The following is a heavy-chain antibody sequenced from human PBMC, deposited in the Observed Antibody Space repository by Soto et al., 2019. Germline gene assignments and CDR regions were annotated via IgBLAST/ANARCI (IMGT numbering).Heavy chain of an antibody. CDR3: TRSLFASSWYAGS. CDR1: GGSVSNKTYY. J-gene: IGHJ5*02. V-gene: IGHV4-39*01. CDR2: VYYSGNT. D-gene: IGHD6-13*01. Sequence: SETLSLTCSVSGGSVSNKTYYWSWIRQPPGKRLEWIGYVYYSGNTYYNPSLKSRVTISVDTSKNQFSLRLNSVTAADTAVYYCTRSLFASSWYAGSWGQGTLVTVSS.